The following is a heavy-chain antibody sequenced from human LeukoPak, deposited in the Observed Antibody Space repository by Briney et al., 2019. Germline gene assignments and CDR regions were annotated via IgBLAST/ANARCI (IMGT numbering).Heavy chain of an antibody. D-gene: IGHD5-18*01. V-gene: IGHV3-23*01. J-gene: IGHJ4*02. CDR1: GFTFSNYA. CDR2: IGGRSGGT. Sequence: GGSLRLSCEASGFTFSNYAMSWVRQAPGKGLEWVSGIGGRSGGTYYADSVKGRFTISRDNSKNTLYLEMNSLRAEDTAVYYCAKDRGPGPGTAMVPPPLDYWGQGTLVTVSS. CDR3: AKDRGPGPGTAMVPPPLDY.